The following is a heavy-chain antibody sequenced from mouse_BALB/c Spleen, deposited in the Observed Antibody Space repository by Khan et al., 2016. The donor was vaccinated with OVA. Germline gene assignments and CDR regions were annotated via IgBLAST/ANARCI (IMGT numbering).Heavy chain of an antibody. Sequence: VQLQQSGPELVEPGASVKMSCKASGYTFTNYVMHWVKQKPGQGLEWIAYINPYNAGTRYNEKFKGKATLTSDISSTTAYMGLSSLTSEDSAVYYCAREASSWDFSFPYWGQGTLVTVSA. CDR3: AREASSWDFSFPY. V-gene: IGHV1S136*01. D-gene: IGHD4-1*01. J-gene: IGHJ3*01. CDR1: GYTFTNYV. CDR2: INPYNAGT.